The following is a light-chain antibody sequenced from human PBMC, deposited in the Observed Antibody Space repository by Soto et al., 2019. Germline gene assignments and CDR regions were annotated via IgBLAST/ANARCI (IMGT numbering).Light chain of an antibody. CDR1: SSDVGGYNY. CDR3: CSYAGSYTFVV. CDR2: DVS. V-gene: IGLV2-11*01. J-gene: IGLJ2*01. Sequence: QSALTQPRSVSGSPGQSVTISCTGTSSDVGGYNYVSWYQQHPGKAPKLMIYDVSKRPSGVPDRFSGSKSGNTASLTISGLQAEDEADYYCCSYAGSYTFVVFGGGPKLTFL.